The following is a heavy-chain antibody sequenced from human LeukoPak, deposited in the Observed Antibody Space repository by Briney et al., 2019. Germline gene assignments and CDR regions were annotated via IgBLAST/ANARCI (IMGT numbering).Heavy chain of an antibody. V-gene: IGHV3-53*01. Sequence: PGGSLRLSCAASGFTVSSNYMSWVRQAPGKGLEWVSVIYSGGSTYYADSVKGRFTISRDNSKNTLYLQMNSLRAEDTAVYFCARTQDSYYYDSSGYHFDYWGQGTLVTVSS. J-gene: IGHJ4*02. D-gene: IGHD3-22*01. CDR1: GFTVSSNY. CDR2: IYSGGST. CDR3: ARTQDSYYYDSSGYHFDY.